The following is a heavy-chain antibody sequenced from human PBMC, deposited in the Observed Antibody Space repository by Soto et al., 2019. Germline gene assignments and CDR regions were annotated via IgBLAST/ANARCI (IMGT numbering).Heavy chain of an antibody. V-gene: IGHV1-18*04. CDR3: ARDGSLYCSSTSCYYNWFDP. J-gene: IGHJ5*02. D-gene: IGHD2-2*01. CDR1: GYTFTSYG. CDR2: ISAYNGNT. Sequence: ASVKASCKASGYTFTSYGISWVRQAPGQGLEWMGWISAYNGNTNYAQKLQGRVTMTTDTSTSTAYMELRSLRSDDTAVYYCARDGSLYCSSTSCYYNWFDPWGQGTLVTVSS.